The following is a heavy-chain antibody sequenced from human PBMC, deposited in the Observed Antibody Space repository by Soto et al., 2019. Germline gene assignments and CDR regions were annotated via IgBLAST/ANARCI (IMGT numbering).Heavy chain of an antibody. V-gene: IGHV2-5*02. D-gene: IGHD2-15*01. CDR1: GFSLSTSGVG. J-gene: IGHJ6*02. CDR3: AFRSGYCHCQNCNGSYAMDV. CDR2: IYWDDDK. Sequence: QITLKESGPALVKPTQTLTLTCTFSGFSLSTSGVGVGWIRQPPGKALEWLALIYWDDDKWFSPSLNSRLTVTKASSKTQVVLTMTKMATVDTATFSCAFRSGYCHCQNCNGSYAMDVWGQGSTVTVS.